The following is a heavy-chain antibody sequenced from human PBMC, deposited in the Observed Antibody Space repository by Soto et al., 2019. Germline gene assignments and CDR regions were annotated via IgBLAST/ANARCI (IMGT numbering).Heavy chain of an antibody. Sequence: QLQLQESGPGLVKPSETLSLTCTVSGGSISSSSYYWGWIRQPPGKGLAWIGSIYYSGSTYYNPSLKSRVTISVDTSKNQFSLKLSSVTAADTAVYYCASKVVGYYDILTCYKLLAYFDYWGQGTLVTVSS. CDR3: ASKVVGYYDILTCYKLLAYFDY. J-gene: IGHJ4*02. V-gene: IGHV4-39*01. D-gene: IGHD3-9*01. CDR2: IYYSGST. CDR1: GGSISSSSYY.